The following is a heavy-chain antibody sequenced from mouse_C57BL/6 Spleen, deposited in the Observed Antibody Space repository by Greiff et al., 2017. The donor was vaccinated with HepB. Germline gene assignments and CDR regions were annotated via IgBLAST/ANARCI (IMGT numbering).Heavy chain of an antibody. J-gene: IGHJ2*01. CDR2: IYHRSGNT. CDR3: ARASYDGYFDY. Sequence: VKLQESGAELARPGASVKLSCKASGYTFTSYGISWVKQRTGQGLEWIGEIYHRSGNTYYNEKFRGKATLTADKSSSTAYMELRSLTSEDSAVYFCARASYDGYFDYWGQGTTLTVSS. D-gene: IGHD2-3*01. CDR1: GYTFTSYG. V-gene: IGHV1-81*01.